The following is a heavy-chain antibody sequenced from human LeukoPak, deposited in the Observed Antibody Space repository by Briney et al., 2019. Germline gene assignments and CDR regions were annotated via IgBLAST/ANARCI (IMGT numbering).Heavy chain of an antibody. Sequence: GGSLRLSCAASAFTFSTYTMVWVRQAPGKGLEWVSSISSSSSYIYYADSVKGRFTISRDNAKNSLYLQMNSLRAEDTAVYYCARDLESYSSSYYMDVWGKGTTVTISS. CDR1: AFTFSTYT. V-gene: IGHV3-21*01. J-gene: IGHJ6*03. D-gene: IGHD6-13*01. CDR3: ARDLESYSSSYYMDV. CDR2: ISSSSSYI.